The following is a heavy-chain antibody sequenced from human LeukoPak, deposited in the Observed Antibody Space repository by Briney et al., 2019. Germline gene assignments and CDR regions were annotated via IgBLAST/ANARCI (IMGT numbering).Heavy chain of an antibody. CDR3: ARGRNSRAEDY. V-gene: IGHV1-46*01. D-gene: IGHD4-23*01. J-gene: IGHJ4*02. Sequence: GASVKVSCKASGYTFTSYYIHWVRQAPGQGLEWMGIIKPSGDSTNYAQKSQGRVTMTRDTSTSTVYMELSSLRSEDTAVYYCARGRNSRAEDYWGQGTLVTVSS. CDR1: GYTFTSYY. CDR2: IKPSGDST.